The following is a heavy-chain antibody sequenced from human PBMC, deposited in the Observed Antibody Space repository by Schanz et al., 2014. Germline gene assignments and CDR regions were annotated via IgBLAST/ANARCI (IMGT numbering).Heavy chain of an antibody. D-gene: IGHD1-26*01. CDR2: INTGSNYI. CDR1: GFSFSDYY. J-gene: IGHJ2*01. Sequence: QVHLLESGGGLVEPGGSLRLSCAASGFSFSDYYMSWIRQAPGKGLEWISFINTGSNYINYADSVKGRFTNSRDNTKISLFLQLNDQRADDTAVCYCARNRGSGGQNWYFDLWGRGTLVTVSS. V-gene: IGHV3-11*03. CDR3: ARNRGSGGQNWYFDL.